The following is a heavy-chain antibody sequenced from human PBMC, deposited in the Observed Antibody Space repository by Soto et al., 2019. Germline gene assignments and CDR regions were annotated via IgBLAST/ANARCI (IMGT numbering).Heavy chain of an antibody. Sequence: SSETLSLTCTLSGFSISSSSYYWGWIRQPPGKGLEWIGSIYYSGSTYFNPSLKSRVTISVDTSKNQFSLKLISVTAADTAVYYCARPWPYYYYYGLDVWGQGTTV. J-gene: IGHJ6*02. CDR1: GFSISSSSYY. V-gene: IGHV4-39*01. CDR3: ARPWPYYYYYGLDV. CDR2: IYYSGST.